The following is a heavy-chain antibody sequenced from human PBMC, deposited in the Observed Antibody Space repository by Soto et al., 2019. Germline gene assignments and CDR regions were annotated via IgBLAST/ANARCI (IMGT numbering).Heavy chain of an antibody. J-gene: IGHJ4*02. D-gene: IGHD3-10*01. V-gene: IGHV4-39*07. Sequence: SETLSLTCTVSGGSFSSSVYYWGWIRQPPEKGLEWIGNIYYTGSTYYNPSLKSRVTISVDTSKNQFSLKLSSVTAADTAVYYCARAPRGNYGYPSYFDYWGQGTLVTVSS. CDR2: IYYTGST. CDR3: ARAPRGNYGYPSYFDY. CDR1: GGSFSSSVYY.